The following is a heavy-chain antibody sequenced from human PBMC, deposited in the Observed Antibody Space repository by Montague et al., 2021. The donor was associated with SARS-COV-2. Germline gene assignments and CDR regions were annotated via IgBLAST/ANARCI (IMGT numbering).Heavy chain of an antibody. CDR3: ARAPPIFGVVISAFDI. D-gene: IGHD3-3*01. J-gene: IGHJ3*02. V-gene: IGHV4-31*03. CDR1: GGSISSGGYY. CDR2: IYYSGST. Sequence: TLSLTCTVSGGSISSGGYYWSWIRQHPGKGLEWIGYIYYSGSTYYNPSLKSRVTISVDTSKNQFSLKLSSVTAADTAVYYCARAPPIFGVVISAFDIWGQGTMVTVSS.